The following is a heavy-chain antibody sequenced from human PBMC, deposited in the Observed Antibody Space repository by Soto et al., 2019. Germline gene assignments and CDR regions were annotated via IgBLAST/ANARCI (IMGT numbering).Heavy chain of an antibody. CDR1: GYTFTSYG. Sequence: ASVKVSCKASGYTFTSYGISWVRQAPRQGLEWMGWISAYNGNTNYAQKLQGRVTMTTDTSTSTAYMELRSLRSDDTAVYYCARDLLGSGSYYNVGAFDIWGQGTMVTVSS. CDR3: ARDLLGSGSYYNVGAFDI. J-gene: IGHJ3*02. CDR2: ISAYNGNT. D-gene: IGHD3-10*01. V-gene: IGHV1-18*01.